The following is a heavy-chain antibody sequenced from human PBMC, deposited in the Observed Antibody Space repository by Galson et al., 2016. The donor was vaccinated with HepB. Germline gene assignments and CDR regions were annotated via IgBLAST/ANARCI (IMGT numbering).Heavy chain of an antibody. CDR1: GGSFSGYY. V-gene: IGHV4-34*01. CDR2: INHSGST. CDR3: ATGAMKYYYYYGMDV. Sequence: SETLSLTCAVYGGSFSGYYWSWIRQPPGKGLEWTAEINHSGSTSYNPSLKSRVTTSVDTSKNQFSLKLSSVTAADTAVYYCATGAMKYYYYYGMDVWGQGTTVTVSS. D-gene: IGHD2-2*01. J-gene: IGHJ6*02.